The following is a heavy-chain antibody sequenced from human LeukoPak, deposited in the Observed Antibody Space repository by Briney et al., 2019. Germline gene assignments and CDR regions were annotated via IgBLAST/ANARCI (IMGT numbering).Heavy chain of an antibody. D-gene: IGHD3-10*01. V-gene: IGHV1-69*04. CDR2: IIPILGIA. Sequence: SVKVSCKASGYTFTGYYMHWVRQAPGQGLEWMGRIIPILGIANYAQKFQGRVTITADKSTSTAYMELSSLRSEDTAVYYCARDYGSGSYRADYWGQGTLVTVSS. CDR3: ARDYGSGSYRADY. J-gene: IGHJ4*02. CDR1: GYTFTGYY.